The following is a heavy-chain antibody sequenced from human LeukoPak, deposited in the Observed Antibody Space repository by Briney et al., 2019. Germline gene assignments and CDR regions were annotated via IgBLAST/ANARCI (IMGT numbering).Heavy chain of an antibody. J-gene: IGHJ2*01. CDR1: GFTFSSYA. Sequence: PAGSLRLSCAASGFTFSSYAMSWVRQAPGKGLEWVSAISGSGGSTYYADSVKGRFTISRDNSKNTLYLQMNSLRAEDTAVYYCAKAYSGYDADWYFDLWGRGTLVTVSS. CDR2: ISGSGGST. CDR3: AKAYSGYDADWYFDL. V-gene: IGHV3-23*01. D-gene: IGHD5-12*01.